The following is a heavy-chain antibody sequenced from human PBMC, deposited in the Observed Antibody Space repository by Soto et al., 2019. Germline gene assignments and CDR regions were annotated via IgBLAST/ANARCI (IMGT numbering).Heavy chain of an antibody. J-gene: IGHJ6*02. Sequence: QVQLVQSGAEVKKPGSSVKVSCKASGGTFSSYAISWVRQAPGQGLEWMGGIIPIFGTANYAQKCQGRVTITADEATRTAYMELSSLRSEDTAVYYCARECIAAAGYYYYYGMDVWGQGTTVTVSS. CDR1: GGTFSSYA. V-gene: IGHV1-69*01. D-gene: IGHD6-13*01. CDR2: IIPIFGTA. CDR3: ARECIAAAGYYYYYGMDV.